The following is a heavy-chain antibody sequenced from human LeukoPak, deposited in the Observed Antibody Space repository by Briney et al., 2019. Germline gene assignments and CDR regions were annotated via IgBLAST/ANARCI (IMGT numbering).Heavy chain of an antibody. V-gene: IGHV3-7*04. J-gene: IGHJ4*02. CDR1: GFAFSSYW. CDR2: INLDGSEK. CDR3: ARARIDY. Sequence: GGSLRLSCAASGFAFSSYWMTWVRQGPGKGLEWVANINLDGSEKYYGDSVKGRFTISRDNAKNSLYLQMNSLRDEDTAVYYCARARIDYWGQGTLVTVSS.